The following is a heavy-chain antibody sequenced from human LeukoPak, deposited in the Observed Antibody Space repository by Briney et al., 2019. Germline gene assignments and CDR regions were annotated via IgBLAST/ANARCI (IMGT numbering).Heavy chain of an antibody. CDR3: ARGPGWYSSGWAPFGY. V-gene: IGHV4-34*01. D-gene: IGHD6-19*01. CDR1: GGSFSGYY. CDR2: INHSGST. Sequence: SETLSLTCAVYGGSFSGYYWSWIRQPPGKGLEWIGEINHSGSTNYNPSLKSRVTISVDTSKNQFSLKLSSVTAADTAVYYCARGPGWYSSGWAPFGYWGQGTLVTVSS. J-gene: IGHJ4*02.